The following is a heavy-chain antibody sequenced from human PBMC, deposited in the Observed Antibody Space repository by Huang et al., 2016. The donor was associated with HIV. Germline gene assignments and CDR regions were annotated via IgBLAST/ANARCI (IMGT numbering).Heavy chain of an antibody. CDR1: GFTFSNYA. CDR3: ARSEPSRYYFDY. J-gene: IGHJ4*02. V-gene: IGHV3-30*04. CDR2: ITNEGRTK. Sequence: QVQLVESGGGVVQPGTSLRLSCAASGFTFSNYAMHWVRQAPGKGLEWVAVITNEGRTKDYADSVKGRFTISRDNSKNTVYLQMNSLRAEDTAVYYCARSEPSRYYFDYWGQGTLVTVSS.